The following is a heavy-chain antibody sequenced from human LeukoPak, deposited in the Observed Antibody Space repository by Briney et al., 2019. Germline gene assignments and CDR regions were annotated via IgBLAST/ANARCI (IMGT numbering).Heavy chain of an antibody. Sequence: PGGSLRLSCAASGVTFSRNYMSWVRQAPGKGLEWVSVIYSGGSTYYADSVKGRFTISRDNSKNTLYLQMNSLRAEDTAVYYCARNRWELLDYWGQGTLVTVSS. J-gene: IGHJ4*02. CDR1: GVTFSRNY. CDR3: ARNRWELLDY. V-gene: IGHV3-53*01. CDR2: IYSGGST. D-gene: IGHD1-26*01.